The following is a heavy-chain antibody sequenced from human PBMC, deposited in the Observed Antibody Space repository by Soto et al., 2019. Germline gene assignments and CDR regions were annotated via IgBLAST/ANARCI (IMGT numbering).Heavy chain of an antibody. CDR3: ARLVVPAAIGKDAFDI. J-gene: IGHJ3*02. CDR2: TYYRSKWYN. D-gene: IGHD2-2*02. CDR1: GDSVSSNSAA. V-gene: IGHV6-1*01. Sequence: SETLSLTCAISGDSVSSNSAAWNWIRQSPSRGLEWLGRTYYRSKWYNDYAVSVKSRITINPDTSKNQFSLQLNSVTPEDTAVYYCARLVVPAAIGKDAFDIWGQGTMVTVSS.